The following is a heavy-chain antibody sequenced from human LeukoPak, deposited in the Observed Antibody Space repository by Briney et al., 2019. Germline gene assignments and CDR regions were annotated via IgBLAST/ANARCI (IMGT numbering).Heavy chain of an antibody. Sequence: SETLSLTCTVSGGSISSYYWSWIRQPPGKGLEWIGYIYYSGSTNYNPSLKSRVTISVDTSKNQFSLKLSSVTAADTAVHYCACYGSGSAGFDYWGQGTLVTVSS. D-gene: IGHD3-10*01. CDR2: IYYSGST. V-gene: IGHV4-59*01. J-gene: IGHJ4*02. CDR1: GGSISSYY. CDR3: ACYGSGSAGFDY.